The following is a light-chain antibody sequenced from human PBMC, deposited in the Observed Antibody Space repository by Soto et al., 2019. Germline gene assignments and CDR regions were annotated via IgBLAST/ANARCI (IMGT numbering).Light chain of an antibody. J-gene: IGLJ1*01. CDR3: SSCTTTSTLV. CDR1: SAAVGGCNY. CDR2: EVS. V-gene: IGLV2-14*01. Sequence: QSALTQPASVSGSPGQSITISCTGTSAAVGGCNYVSWYQQHPDKAPKVVIYEVSNRPSGVSNRFSGSKSGNTASLTISGLQPEDEADYYCSSCTTTSTLVFGTGTKLTVL.